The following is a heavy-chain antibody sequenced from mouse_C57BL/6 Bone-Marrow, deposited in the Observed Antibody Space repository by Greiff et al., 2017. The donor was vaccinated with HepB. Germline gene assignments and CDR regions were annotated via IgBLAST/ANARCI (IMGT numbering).Heavy chain of an antibody. CDR3: AREGVTTGYWYFDV. J-gene: IGHJ1*03. V-gene: IGHV2-2*01. Sequence: VQLQQSGPGLVQPSQSLSITCTVSGFSLTSYGVHWVRQSPGKGLKWLGVIWSGGSTDYNAAFISRLSISKDNSKSQVFFKMNSLQADDTAIYYCAREGVTTGYWYFDVWGTGTTVTVSS. CDR2: IWSGGST. D-gene: IGHD2-5*01. CDR1: GFSLTSYG.